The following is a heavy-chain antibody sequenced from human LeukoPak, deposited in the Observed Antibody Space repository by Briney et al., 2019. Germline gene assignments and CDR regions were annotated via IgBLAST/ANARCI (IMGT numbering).Heavy chain of an antibody. CDR3: ARGRTPIDY. V-gene: IGHV4-59*01. Sequence: SETLSLTCTVSGGSISSYYWSWIRQPPGKGLEWIGYIYYSGGTNYNPSLKSRVTISVDTSKNQFSLKLSSVTAADTAVYYCARGRTPIDYWGQGTLVTVSS. CDR2: IYYSGGT. CDR1: GGSISSYY. J-gene: IGHJ4*02.